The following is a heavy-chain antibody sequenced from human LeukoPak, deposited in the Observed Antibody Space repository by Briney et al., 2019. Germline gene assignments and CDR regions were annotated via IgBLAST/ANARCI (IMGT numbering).Heavy chain of an antibody. CDR2: INHSGST. D-gene: IGHD2-21*02. J-gene: IGHJ4*02. CDR1: GGSFSGYY. Sequence: PSETLSLTCAVYGGSFSGYYWSWIRQPPGKGLEWIGEINHSGSTNCNPSLKSRVTISVDTSKNQFSLKLSSVTAADTAVYYCASRAYCGGDCYSNQNFDYWGQGTLVTVSS. CDR3: ASRAYCGGDCYSNQNFDY. V-gene: IGHV4-34*01.